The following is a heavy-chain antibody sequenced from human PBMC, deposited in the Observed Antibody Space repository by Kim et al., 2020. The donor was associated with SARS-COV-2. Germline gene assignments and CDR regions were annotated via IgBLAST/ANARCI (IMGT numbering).Heavy chain of an antibody. J-gene: IGHJ4*02. CDR2: INHSGST. Sequence: SETLSLTCAVYGGSFSGYYWSWIRQPPGKGLEWIGEINHSGSTNYNPSLKSRVTISVDTSKNQFSLKLSSVTAADTAVYYCARAARGYLKSEPRRHIDYWGQGTLVTVSS. CDR1: GGSFSGYY. D-gene: IGHD5-12*01. CDR3: ARAARGYLKSEPRRHIDY. V-gene: IGHV4-34*01.